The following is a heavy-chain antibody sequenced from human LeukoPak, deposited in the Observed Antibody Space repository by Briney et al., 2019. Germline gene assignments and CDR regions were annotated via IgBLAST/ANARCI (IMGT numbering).Heavy chain of an antibody. J-gene: IGHJ5*02. D-gene: IGHD2-2*02. V-gene: IGHV1-2*02. CDR2: INPNSGGT. CDR3: AREGADIVVVPAAINNWFDP. CDR1: GYTFTGYY. Sequence: GASVKVSCKASGYTFTGYYMHWVRQAPGQGLEWMGWINPNSGGTNYAQRFQGRVTMTRDTSMSTAYMDLSGLRSDDTAVYYCAREGADIVVVPAAINNWFDPWGQGTLVTVSS.